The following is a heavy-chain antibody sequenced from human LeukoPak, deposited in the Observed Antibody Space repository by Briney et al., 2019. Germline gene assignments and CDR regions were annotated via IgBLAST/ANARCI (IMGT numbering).Heavy chain of an antibody. J-gene: IGHJ4*02. D-gene: IGHD3-3*01. CDR2: IYHSGST. CDR3: ARRGTIFGVDNFDY. CDR1: GFSISSGYY. Sequence: PSETLSLTCAVSGFSISSGYYWGWIRQPPGKGLEWIGSIYHSGSTYYNPSLKSRVTISSDTSKNHFSLKLSSVTAADTAVYYCARRGTIFGVDNFDYWGQGTLVTVSS. V-gene: IGHV4-38-2*01.